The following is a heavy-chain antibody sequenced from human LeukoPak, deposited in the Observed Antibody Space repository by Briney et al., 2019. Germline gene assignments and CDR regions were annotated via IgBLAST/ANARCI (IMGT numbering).Heavy chain of an antibody. CDR3: AREYCSSNSCYKAKNY. J-gene: IGHJ4*02. Sequence: ASVKVSCKASGYTFTGYYMHWVRQAPGQGLEWMGWINPNSGGTNYAQKFQGRVTMTRDTSISTAYMELSRLRSDDTAVYYCAREYCSSNSCYKAKNYWGQGTLVTVSS. V-gene: IGHV1-2*02. CDR2: INPNSGGT. CDR1: GYTFTGYY. D-gene: IGHD2-2*02.